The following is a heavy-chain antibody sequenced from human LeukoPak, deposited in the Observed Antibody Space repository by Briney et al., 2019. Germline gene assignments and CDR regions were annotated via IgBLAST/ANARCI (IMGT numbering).Heavy chain of an antibody. D-gene: IGHD3-16*01. CDR1: GFIFSTYV. CDR3: AKDSLADIDY. CDR2: IRHDGSIK. Sequence: PGGSLRLSCAPSGFIFSTYVMYWVRQALGERLGWVAFIRHDGSIKNYADSVKGRSTISRDNSKNTLYLQMNSLRAEDTAVYYCAKDSLADIDYWGQGTLVTVSS. V-gene: IGHV3-30*02. J-gene: IGHJ4*02.